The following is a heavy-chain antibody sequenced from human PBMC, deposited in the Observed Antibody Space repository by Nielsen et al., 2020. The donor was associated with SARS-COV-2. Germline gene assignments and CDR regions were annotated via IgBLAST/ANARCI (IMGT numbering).Heavy chain of an antibody. V-gene: IGHV3-21*01. CDR2: ISSSSSYI. CDR3: ARDRVAAYCGGDCYSDAFDI. J-gene: IGHJ3*02. D-gene: IGHD2-21*02. Sequence: GESLKISCAASGFTFSSYSMNWVRQAPGKGLEWVSSISSSSSYIYYADSVKGRFTISRDNAKNSLYLQMNSLRAEDTAVYYCARDRVAAYCGGDCYSDAFDIWGQGTMVTVSS. CDR1: GFTFSSYS.